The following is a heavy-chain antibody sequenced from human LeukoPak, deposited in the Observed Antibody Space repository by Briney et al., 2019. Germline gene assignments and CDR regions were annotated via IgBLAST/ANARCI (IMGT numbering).Heavy chain of an antibody. J-gene: IGHJ4*02. Sequence: ASVKVSCKASGYTFTSYYMHWVRQAPGQGLEWMGIINPSGGSTSYAQKFQGRVTMTRDTSISTAYMELSRLRSDDTAVYYCARAPLHCSGGSCYSSQGLADYWGQGTLVTVSS. CDR1: GYTFTSYY. CDR3: ARAPLHCSGGSCYSSQGLADY. V-gene: IGHV1-46*01. CDR2: INPSGGST. D-gene: IGHD2-15*01.